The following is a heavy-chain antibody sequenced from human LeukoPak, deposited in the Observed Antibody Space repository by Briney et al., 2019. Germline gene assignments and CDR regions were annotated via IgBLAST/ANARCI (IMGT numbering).Heavy chain of an antibody. CDR3: ARDQVLWFGRPFDY. CDR1: GFTFSTYS. Sequence: GGSLRLSCAASGFTFSTYSMNWVRQAPGKGLEWVSYISSGSSTIYYADSVKGRFTISRDNAKNSLYLQMNSLRDEDTAVYYCARDQVLWFGRPFDYWGQGTLVTVSS. J-gene: IGHJ4*02. V-gene: IGHV3-48*02. D-gene: IGHD3-10*01. CDR2: ISSGSSTI.